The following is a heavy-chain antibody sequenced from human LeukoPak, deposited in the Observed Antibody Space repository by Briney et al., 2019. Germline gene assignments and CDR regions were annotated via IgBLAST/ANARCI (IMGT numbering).Heavy chain of an antibody. CDR3: ARAQMRGGVFDY. D-gene: IGHD3-16*01. J-gene: IGHJ4*02. V-gene: IGHV3-66*02. CDR2: IYSGGST. Sequence: GGSLRLSCAASGFTVSSNYMSWVRQAPGKGLDWVSVIYSGGSTYYADSVKGRFTISRDNSKNTLYLQMNSLRAEDTAVYYCARAQMRGGVFDYWGQGTLVTVSS. CDR1: GFTVSSNY.